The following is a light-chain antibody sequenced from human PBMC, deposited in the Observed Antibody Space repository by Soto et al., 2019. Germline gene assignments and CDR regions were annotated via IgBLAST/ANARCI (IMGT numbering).Light chain of an antibody. CDR3: HQASSFPYT. V-gene: IGKV1-12*01. J-gene: IGKJ3*01. CDR1: QDIKKW. CDR2: AAS. Sequence: GDTINITCRASQDIKKWLAWYQQKPGKAPKVLIYAASNLESGVSSRFSGSGAGTEFSLTISSLQTEDFATDFCHQASSFPYTFGPGTKVDIK.